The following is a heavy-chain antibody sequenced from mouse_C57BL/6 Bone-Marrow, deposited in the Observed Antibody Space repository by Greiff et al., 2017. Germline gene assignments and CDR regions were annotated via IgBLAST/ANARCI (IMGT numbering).Heavy chain of an antibody. Sequence: VQLQQPGTVLARPGASVQMSCKTSVYTFTSYWMHWVKQRRGQGLEWIGAIYPGNSDTGYNQKFKGKAKLTAVTSARTAYMELSGLTNEDSAIYYCTRGVLEWYFDVWGTGTTGTVSS. J-gene: IGHJ1*03. D-gene: IGHD2-14*01. CDR2: IYPGNSDT. V-gene: IGHV1-5*01. CDR3: TRGVLEWYFDV. CDR1: VYTFTSYW.